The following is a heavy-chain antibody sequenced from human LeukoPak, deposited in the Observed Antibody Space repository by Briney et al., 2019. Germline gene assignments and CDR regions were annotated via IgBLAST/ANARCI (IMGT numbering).Heavy chain of an antibody. Sequence: PSETLSLTCTVSGGSISSYYWNWIRQPAGKGLEWIGRIYTSGSTNYNPSLKSRVTMSVDTSKNQFSLKLSSVTAADTAVYYCARDLIAAAGTYNWFDPWGQGTLVTVSS. CDR2: IYTSGST. D-gene: IGHD6-13*01. CDR1: GGSISSYY. J-gene: IGHJ5*02. V-gene: IGHV4-4*07. CDR3: ARDLIAAAGTYNWFDP.